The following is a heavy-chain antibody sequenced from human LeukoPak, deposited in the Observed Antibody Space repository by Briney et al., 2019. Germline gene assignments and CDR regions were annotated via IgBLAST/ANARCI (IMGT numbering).Heavy chain of an antibody. V-gene: IGHV3-21*01. CDR1: GFTFSSYS. J-gene: IGHJ5*02. CDR3: ARDHCSSTSCYPS. CDR2: ISSSSSYI. Sequence: AGGSLRLPCAASGFTFSSYSMNWVRQAPGKGLEWVSSISSSSSYIYYADSVKGRFTISRDNAKNSLYLQMNSLRAEDTAVYYCARDHCSSTSCYPSWGQGTLVTVSS. D-gene: IGHD2-2*01.